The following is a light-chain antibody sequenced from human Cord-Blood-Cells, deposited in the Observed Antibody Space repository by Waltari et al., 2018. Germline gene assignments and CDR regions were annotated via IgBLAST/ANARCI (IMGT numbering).Light chain of an antibody. CDR3: AAWDDSLNGYV. Sequence: QSVLTQPPSASGTPGQRVTISCSGSSSNIGSNTVNWYQHLPGTAPKLLIYSNNQPPQGVPVRVSGSKSGTSASLAISGLQSEDEADYYWAAWDDSLNGYVFGTGTKVTVL. CDR2: SNN. CDR1: SSNIGSNT. V-gene: IGLV1-44*01. J-gene: IGLJ1*01.